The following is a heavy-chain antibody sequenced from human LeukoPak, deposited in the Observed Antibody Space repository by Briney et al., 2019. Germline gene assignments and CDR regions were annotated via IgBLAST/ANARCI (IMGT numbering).Heavy chain of an antibody. V-gene: IGHV3-74*01. CDR2: INSDGSST. Sequence: GGSLRLSCAASGFTFSSYWMHWVRQAPGKGLVWVSRINSDGSSTSYADSVKGRFTISRDNAKNTLYLQMNSLRAEDTAVDYCARELIIVGARPYDYWGQGTLVTVSS. CDR1: GFTFSSYW. J-gene: IGHJ4*02. CDR3: ARELIIVGARPYDY. D-gene: IGHD1-26*01.